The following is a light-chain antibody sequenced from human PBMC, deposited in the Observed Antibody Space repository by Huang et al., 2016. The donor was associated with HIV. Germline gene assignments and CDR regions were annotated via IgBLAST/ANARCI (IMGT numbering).Light chain of an antibody. CDR2: GAS. CDR3: QHYGTLFT. V-gene: IGKV3-20*01. Sequence: EIILTQSPATLSLSPGERATLSCRASQSVSASNLAWYQQKLGQAPRLLIYGASTRATGIADRFSASGAGTDFTLTISRLEPEDFAVYYCQHYGTLFTFGQGTEVEIK. J-gene: IGKJ2*01. CDR1: QSVSASN.